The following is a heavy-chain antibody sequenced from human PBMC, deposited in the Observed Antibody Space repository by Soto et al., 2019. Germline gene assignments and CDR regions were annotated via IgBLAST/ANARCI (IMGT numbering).Heavy chain of an antibody. V-gene: IGHV3-66*01. CDR1: GFTVSSNY. D-gene: IGHD3-22*01. CDR2: IYSGGST. CDR3: ARYYYDSSGYFDY. J-gene: IGHJ4*02. Sequence: EVQLVESGGGLVQPGGSLRLSCAASGFTVSSNYMSWVRQAPGKGLEWVSVIYSGGSTYYADSVKGRFTISRDNSKNTLYLQMNSLRAEDPAVYYCARYYYDSSGYFDYWGQGTLVTVSS.